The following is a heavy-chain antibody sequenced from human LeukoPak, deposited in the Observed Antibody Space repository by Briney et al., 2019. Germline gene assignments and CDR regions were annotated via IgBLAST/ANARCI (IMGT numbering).Heavy chain of an antibody. CDR3: ARGLAGNYYYNMDV. CDR1: GYTFTSYY. CDR2: INPYGGST. J-gene: IGHJ6*02. Sequence: ASVKVSFKASGYTFTSYYMHWVRQAPGQGLEWMGIINPYGGSTGYAQKFQGRVTMTRDTSTSTVYMDLSSLRSEDTAVYYCARGLAGNYYYNMDVWGQGTTVTVSS. V-gene: IGHV1-46*01.